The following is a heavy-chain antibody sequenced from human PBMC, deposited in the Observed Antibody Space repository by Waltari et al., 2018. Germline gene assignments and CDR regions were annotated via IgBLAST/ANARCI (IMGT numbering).Heavy chain of an antibody. J-gene: IGHJ4*02. CDR2: IYHSGST. CDR1: GYSISSGYY. V-gene: IGHV4-38-2*01. D-gene: IGHD6-13*01. Sequence: QVQLQESGPGLVKPSETLSLTCAVSGYSISSGYYWGWIRQPPGKGLEWIGSIYHSGSTYYTPSLKSRVTISVDTSKNQFSLKLSSVTAADTAVYYCARQEGIAAAGYWGQGTLVTVSS. CDR3: ARQEGIAAAGY.